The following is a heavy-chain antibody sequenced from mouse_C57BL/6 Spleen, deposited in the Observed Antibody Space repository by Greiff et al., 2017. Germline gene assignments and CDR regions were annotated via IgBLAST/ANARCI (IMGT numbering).Heavy chain of an antibody. V-gene: IGHV1-39*01. Sequence: VQLQQSGPELVKPGASVKISCKASGYSFTDYNMNWVKQSNGKSLEWIGVINPNYGTTSYNQKFKGKATLTVDQSSSTAYMQRNSLTSEDSAVYYCARSNLTTVVARYWCFDVWGTGTTVTVSS. CDR2: INPNYGTT. J-gene: IGHJ1*03. CDR1: GYSFTDYN. CDR3: ARSNLTTVVARYWCFDV. D-gene: IGHD1-1*01.